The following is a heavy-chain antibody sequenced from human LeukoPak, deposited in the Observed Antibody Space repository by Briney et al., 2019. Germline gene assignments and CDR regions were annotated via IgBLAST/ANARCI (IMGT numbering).Heavy chain of an antibody. J-gene: IGHJ4*02. CDR3: AREGWLQSIDY. CDR1: RFIYTSYY. CDR2: INPSGGSR. D-gene: IGHD5-24*01. Sequence: GASVKVSCKASRFIYTSYYMHEVRQAPGQRLEWMGIINPSGGSRSYPQKSQGRVTMTRDTSTSTVYMELSSLRAEDTAVYYCAREGWLQSIDYWGQGTPVTVSS. V-gene: IGHV1-46*01.